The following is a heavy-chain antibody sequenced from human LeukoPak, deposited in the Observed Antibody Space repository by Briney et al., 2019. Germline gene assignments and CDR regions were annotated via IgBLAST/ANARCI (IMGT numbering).Heavy chain of an antibody. CDR2: INHSGST. CDR1: GGSFSGYY. Sequence: SETLSLTCAVYGGSFSGYYWSWIRQPPGKGLEWIGEINHSGSTNYNPSLKSRVTISVDTPKNQFSLKLSSVTAADTAVYYCAAFVGAVDYWGQGTLVTVSS. CDR3: AAFVGAVDY. V-gene: IGHV4-34*01. J-gene: IGHJ4*02. D-gene: IGHD1-26*01.